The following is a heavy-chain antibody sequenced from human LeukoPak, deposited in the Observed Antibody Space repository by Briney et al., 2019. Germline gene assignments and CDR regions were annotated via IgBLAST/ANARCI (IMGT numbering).Heavy chain of an antibody. J-gene: IGHJ4*02. CDR1: VGTVCSYA. CDR3: ASGYYDYVWGSYRSKRHRTPTFDY. CDR2: IIPIFGTA. V-gene: IGHV1-69*13. D-gene: IGHD3-16*02. Sequence: ASVKLSCKASVGTVCSYAISWVRQAPGHPPEWMRGIIPIFGTARYAQMFQGRVTITADESTSTAYMELSSLRSEDTAVYYCASGYYDYVWGSYRSKRHRTPTFDYWGQGTLVTVSS.